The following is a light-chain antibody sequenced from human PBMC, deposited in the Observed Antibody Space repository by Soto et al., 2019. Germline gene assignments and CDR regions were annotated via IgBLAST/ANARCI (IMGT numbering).Light chain of an antibody. CDR3: SSSTGSSTLV. J-gene: IGLJ3*02. CDR2: EVS. CDR1: SSDVGGYNY. V-gene: IGLV2-14*01. Sequence: QSALTQPASLSGAPGQSITISCTGSSSDVGGYNYVSWYQQHPGKAPKVMIYEVSNRPSGVSNRFSGSKSGNTASLTISGLQAEDEADYFCSSSTGSSTLVFGGGTKLTVL.